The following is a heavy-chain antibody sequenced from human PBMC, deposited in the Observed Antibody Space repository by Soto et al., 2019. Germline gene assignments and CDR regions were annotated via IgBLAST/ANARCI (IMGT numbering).Heavy chain of an antibody. D-gene: IGHD3-3*01. CDR3: ARHRDFWVYYFDY. Sequence: PSETLSLTCTASGGSISSSSYYWGWIRQPPGKGLEWIGSIYYSGSTYYNPSLKSRVTISVDTSKNQFSLKLSSVTAADTAVYYCARHRDFWVYYFDYWGQGTLVTVSS. CDR1: GGSISSSSYY. CDR2: IYYSGST. V-gene: IGHV4-39*01. J-gene: IGHJ4*02.